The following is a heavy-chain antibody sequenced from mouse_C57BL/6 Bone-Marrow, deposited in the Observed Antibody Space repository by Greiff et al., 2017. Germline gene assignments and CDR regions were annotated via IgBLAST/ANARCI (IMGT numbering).Heavy chain of an antibody. CDR2: IFPGSGST. CDR3: ASPTWFAY. V-gene: IGHV1-75*01. J-gene: IGHJ3*01. Sequence: VKLMESGPELVKPGASVKISCKASGYTFTDYYINWVKQRPGQGLEWIGWIFPGSGSTYYNEKFKGKATLTVDKSSRTAYMLLSSLTSEDSAVYFCASPTWFAYWGQGTLVTVSA. CDR1: GYTFTDYY.